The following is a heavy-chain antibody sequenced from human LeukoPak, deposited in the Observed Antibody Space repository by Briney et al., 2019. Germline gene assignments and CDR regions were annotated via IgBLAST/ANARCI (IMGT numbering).Heavy chain of an antibody. CDR3: TRGSPHGFDY. CDR1: GFTFSTYW. J-gene: IGHJ4*02. V-gene: IGHV3-74*01. CDR2: INGDGTST. Sequence: GGSLRLSCAASGFTFSTYWMHWVRQAPGKGLVWVSRINGDGTSTSYADSVKGRFTISRDNAMDSLYLQMNNLRVEDTALYYCTRGSPHGFDYWGQGTLVTVSS.